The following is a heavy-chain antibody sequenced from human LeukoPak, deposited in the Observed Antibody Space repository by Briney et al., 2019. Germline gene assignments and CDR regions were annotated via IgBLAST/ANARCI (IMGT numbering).Heavy chain of an antibody. CDR3: AKESGKFDY. CDR2: ISADGGST. V-gene: IGHV3-43*02. Sequence: GGSLRLSCVASGLNFDDSAMHWVRQAPGKGLEWVSLISADGGSTSSADSVKGRFSISRDNSKNSLYLQMNSLRSEDTAMYYCAKESGKFDYWGQGTLVAVSS. J-gene: IGHJ4*02. CDR1: GLNFDDSA.